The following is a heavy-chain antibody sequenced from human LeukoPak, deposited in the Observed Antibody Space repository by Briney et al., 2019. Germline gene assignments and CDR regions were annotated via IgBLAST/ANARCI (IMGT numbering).Heavy chain of an antibody. D-gene: IGHD3-22*01. CDR3: AKGDDSSGYYLRLFDY. J-gene: IGHJ4*02. CDR2: ISWDGGST. Sequence: PGGSLRLSCAASGFTFDDYAMHWVRQAPGKGLEWVSLISWDGGSTYYADSVKGRFTISRDNSKNSLYLQMNSLRAEDTALYYCAKGDDSSGYYLRLFDYWGQGTLVTVSS. V-gene: IGHV3-43D*03. CDR1: GFTFDDYA.